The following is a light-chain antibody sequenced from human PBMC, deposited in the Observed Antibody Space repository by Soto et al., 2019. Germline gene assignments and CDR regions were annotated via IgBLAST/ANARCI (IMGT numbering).Light chain of an antibody. Sequence: QMTQSPSTLSASVGDRVTITCRASQSMKKWLAWYQQKPGEAPKHLIYKASTLESGVPSRFSGSGSGTEFTLTISCLQPDDVATYHCQQYNSYSQFASVPGTKVDIK. V-gene: IGKV1-5*03. J-gene: IGKJ3*01. CDR3: QQYNSYSQFA. CDR2: KAS. CDR1: QSMKKW.